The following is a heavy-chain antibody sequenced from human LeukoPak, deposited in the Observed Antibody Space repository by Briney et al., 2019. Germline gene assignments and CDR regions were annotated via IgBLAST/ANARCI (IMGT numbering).Heavy chain of an antibody. D-gene: IGHD1-1*01. V-gene: IGHV4-34*01. CDR3: ARGRSRIQLLGYFDY. CDR2: MDPSGIT. J-gene: IGHJ4*02. Sequence: SETLSLTCAVYGGSFSTYYWSWLRQAPGKGLEWIGEMDPSGITNYTPSLKSRVTIVGDPSKKQFSLKMTSVTAADTAVYYCARGRSRIQLLGYFDYWGQGTLVTVSS. CDR1: GGSFSTYY.